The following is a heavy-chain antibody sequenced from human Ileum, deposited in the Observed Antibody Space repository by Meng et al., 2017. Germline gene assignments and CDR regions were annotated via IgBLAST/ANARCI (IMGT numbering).Heavy chain of an antibody. CDR2: ISSSGSTI. D-gene: IGHD4-11*01. CDR3: ARDRKPSSYIGMDV. V-gene: IGHV3-11*01. J-gene: IGHJ6*02. CDR1: GFTFSDHY. Sequence: GESLKISCAASGFTFSDHYMSWIRQAPGKGLEWVSYISSSGSTIYYAESVKGRFTISRDNAKNSLYLQMNSLRAENTAVYYCARDRKPSSYIGMDVWGQGTTVTVSS.